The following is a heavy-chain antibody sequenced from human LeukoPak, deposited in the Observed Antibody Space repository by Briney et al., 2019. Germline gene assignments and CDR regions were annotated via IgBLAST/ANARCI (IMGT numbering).Heavy chain of an antibody. CDR1: GFTVSSNY. J-gene: IGHJ4*02. D-gene: IGHD1-7*01. CDR3: ARVFTWNYEDFDY. Sequence: GGSLRLSCAASGFTVSSNYMSWIRQAPGKGLEWVSAIYSGGSTYYADSVKGRFTISRDNSKNTLYLQMNSLRAEDTAVYYCARVFTWNYEDFDYWGQGTLVTVSS. CDR2: IYSGGST. V-gene: IGHV3-66*02.